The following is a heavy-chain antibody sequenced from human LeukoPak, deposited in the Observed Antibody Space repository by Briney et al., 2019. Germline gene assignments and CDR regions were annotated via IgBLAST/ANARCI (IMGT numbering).Heavy chain of an antibody. CDR1: GFTFSSYE. V-gene: IGHV3-48*03. Sequence: PGGSLRLSCAASGFTFSSYEMNWVRQAPGKGLQWVSDISSSGTTIYYADSVKGRFTISRDNAKNSLYLQMNSLRAEDTAVYYCASGRGYYEYWGQGTLVTVSS. CDR3: ASGRGYYEY. CDR2: ISSSGTTI. J-gene: IGHJ4*02. D-gene: IGHD2-15*01.